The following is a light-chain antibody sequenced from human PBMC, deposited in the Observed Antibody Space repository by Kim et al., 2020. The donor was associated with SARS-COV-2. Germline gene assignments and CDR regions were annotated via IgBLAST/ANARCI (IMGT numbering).Light chain of an antibody. CDR2: DAS. V-gene: IGKV3-11*01. Sequence: PGERDTLSCRASQSVSSYLAWYQQKPGQAPRLLIYDASNRATGIPARFSGSGSGTDFTLTISSLEPEDFAVYYCQQRSNWPRSITFGQGTRLEIK. CDR3: QQRSNWPRSIT. CDR1: QSVSSY. J-gene: IGKJ5*01.